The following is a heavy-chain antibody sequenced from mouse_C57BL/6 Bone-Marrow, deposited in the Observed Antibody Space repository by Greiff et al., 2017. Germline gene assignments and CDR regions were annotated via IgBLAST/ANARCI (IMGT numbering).Heavy chain of an antibody. D-gene: IGHD2-4*01. CDR3: ASSYYDYYEYFDV. J-gene: IGHJ1*03. CDR1: GYTFTSYW. V-gene: IGHV1-69*01. Sequence: QVQLQQPGAELVMPGASVKLSCKASGYTFTSYWMHWVKQRPGQGLEWIGEIDPSDSYPNYNQKFKGKSTLTVDKSSSTAYMQLSSLTSEDSAVYYCASSYYDYYEYFDVWGTGTTVTVSA. CDR2: IDPSDSYP.